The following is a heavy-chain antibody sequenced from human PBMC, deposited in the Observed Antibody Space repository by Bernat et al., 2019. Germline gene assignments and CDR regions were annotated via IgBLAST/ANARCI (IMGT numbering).Heavy chain of an antibody. V-gene: IGHV4-34*01. Sequence: QVQLQQWGAGLLKPSETLSLTCAVYGGSFSDYYWSWIRQPPGKGLEWIGEINHCGSTNCNPSLKSRVTISVDTSKNQFSLKLSSVTAADTAVYYCARGRGYCSGGSCYLSAGWFDPWGQGTLVTVSS. CDR3: ARGRGYCSGGSCYLSAGWFDP. CDR2: INHCGST. CDR1: GGSFSDYY. D-gene: IGHD2-15*01. J-gene: IGHJ5*02.